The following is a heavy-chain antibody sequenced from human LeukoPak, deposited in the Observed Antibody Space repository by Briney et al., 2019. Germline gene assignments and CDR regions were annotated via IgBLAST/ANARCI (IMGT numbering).Heavy chain of an antibody. Sequence: ASVKVSCKASRYTFTSYAMNWVRQAPGQGLEWMGWINTNTGNPTYAQGFTGRFVFSLDTSVSTAYLQISSLKAEDTAVYYCASSWGSGYDFATDYWGQGTLVTVSS. CDR2: INTNTGNP. CDR3: ASSWGSGYDFATDY. D-gene: IGHD5-12*01. V-gene: IGHV7-4-1*02. CDR1: RYTFTSYA. J-gene: IGHJ4*02.